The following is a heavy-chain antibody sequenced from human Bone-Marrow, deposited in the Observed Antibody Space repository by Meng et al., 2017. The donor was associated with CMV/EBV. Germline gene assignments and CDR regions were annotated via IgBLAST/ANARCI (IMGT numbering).Heavy chain of an antibody. Sequence: GESLKISCEASGFIFSNFGMDWVRQAPGKGLEWVAFIRYDGSKKYYLDSVKGRFTISRDNSRNRLYLQMDSLRPEDTATYYCAKDGRPAADDALDMWGQGTMVTVSS. V-gene: IGHV3-30*02. CDR1: GFIFSNFG. J-gene: IGHJ3*02. D-gene: IGHD2-2*01. CDR2: IRYDGSKK. CDR3: AKDGRPAADDALDM.